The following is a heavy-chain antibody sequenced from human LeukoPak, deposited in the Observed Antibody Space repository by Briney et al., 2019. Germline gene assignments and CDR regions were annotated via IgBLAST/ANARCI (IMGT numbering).Heavy chain of an antibody. CDR2: IHYSGST. J-gene: IGHJ4*02. Sequence: PSETLSLTCTVSGGSLTNYYWSWIRQPPGKGLEWIAYIHYSGSTNYNPPLKSRLTISVDTSKNQLSLKLNSMTDADTAVYYCARHGQNDGYPLDYWGQGTVVSVSS. D-gene: IGHD5-24*01. CDR3: ARHGQNDGYPLDY. CDR1: GGSLTNYY. V-gene: IGHV4-59*08.